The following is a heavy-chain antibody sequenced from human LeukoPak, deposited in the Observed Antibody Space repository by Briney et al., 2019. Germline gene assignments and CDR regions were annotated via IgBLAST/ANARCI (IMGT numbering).Heavy chain of an antibody. J-gene: IGHJ6*03. Sequence: SVKVSCKASGGTFSSYAISWVRQAPGQGLEWMGGIIPIFGTANYAQKFQGRATITADKSTSTAYMELSSLRSEDTAVYYCARVGYYDSSGYYYYYYMDVWGKGTTVTVSS. CDR2: IIPIFGTA. CDR3: ARVGYYDSSGYYYYYYMDV. V-gene: IGHV1-69*06. CDR1: GGTFSSYA. D-gene: IGHD3-22*01.